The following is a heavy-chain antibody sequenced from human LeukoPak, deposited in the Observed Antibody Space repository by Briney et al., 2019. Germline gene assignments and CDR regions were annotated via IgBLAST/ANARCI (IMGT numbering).Heavy chain of an antibody. CDR2: INPNSGGT. D-gene: IGHD3-10*01. V-gene: IGHV1-2*02. CDR1: GYTFTGYY. Sequence: GASVKVSCKASGYTFTGYYMHWVRQAPGQGLEWMGWINPNSGGTNYAQKFQGRVIMTRDTSINTAYMELSRLTSDDTAVYYCARDRGPYYFDYWGQGTLVTVSS. J-gene: IGHJ4*02. CDR3: ARDRGPYYFDY.